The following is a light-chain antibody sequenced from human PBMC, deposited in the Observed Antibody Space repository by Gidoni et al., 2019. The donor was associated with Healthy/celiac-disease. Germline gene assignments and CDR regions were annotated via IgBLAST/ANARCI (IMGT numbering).Light chain of an antibody. CDR1: QTVRND. V-gene: IGKV3-15*01. CDR2: GIS. J-gene: IGKJ5*01. CDR3: QQYDTWFAIT. Sequence: EILLTQSPATLSVSLGEGVTLSCRASQTVRNDLAWYQQRPGQPPRLVIHGISTRAPGVPARFSGSGSGTEFTLTISALQSEDFADYYCQQYDTWFAITFGQXSRVEIK.